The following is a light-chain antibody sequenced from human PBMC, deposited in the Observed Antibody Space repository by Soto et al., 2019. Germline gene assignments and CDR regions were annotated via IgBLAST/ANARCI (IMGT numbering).Light chain of an antibody. J-gene: IGKJ5*01. V-gene: IGKV1-12*01. Sequence: DIQMTKSPSSVSAPVGERVTITCRASQGVSTWLAWYQQKPGKAPNLLIYTASSLQSGVPSRFSGSGSGTDFTLTINGLQPEDFATYYCQQSASCPITFGQGTRLEIK. CDR3: QQSASCPIT. CDR2: TAS. CDR1: QGVSTW.